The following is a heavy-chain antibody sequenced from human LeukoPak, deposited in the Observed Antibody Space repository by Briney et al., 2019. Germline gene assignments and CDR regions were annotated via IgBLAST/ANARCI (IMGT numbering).Heavy chain of an antibody. CDR2: IKQDGSEK. CDR3: ARDPDYGDYAVSFDI. D-gene: IGHD4-17*01. J-gene: IGHJ3*02. Sequence: PGGSLRLSCAASGFTFSSYWMSRVRQAPGKGLEWVANIKQDGSEKYYVDSVKGRFTISRDNAKNSLYLQMNSLRAEDTAVYYCARDPDYGDYAVSFDIWGQGTMVTVSS. CDR1: GFTFSSYW. V-gene: IGHV3-7*05.